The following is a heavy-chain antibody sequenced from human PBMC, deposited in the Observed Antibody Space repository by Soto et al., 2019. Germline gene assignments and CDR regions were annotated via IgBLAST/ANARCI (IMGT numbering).Heavy chain of an antibody. V-gene: IGHV3-23*01. Sequence: EVQLLESGGDLVQPGGSLRLSCVASGFSFSSFVMSWVRQAPGQGLEWVSTVSDNGSGTTYADSVKGRFTISRDNSKNTLYLQMNSLRAEDTAVYYCAKEAAPTRGGGSTVTYERLYYFDHWGQGTLVTVSS. CDR1: GFSFSSFV. D-gene: IGHD4-17*01. CDR2: VSDNGSGT. J-gene: IGHJ4*02. CDR3: AKEAAPTRGGGSTVTYERLYYFDH.